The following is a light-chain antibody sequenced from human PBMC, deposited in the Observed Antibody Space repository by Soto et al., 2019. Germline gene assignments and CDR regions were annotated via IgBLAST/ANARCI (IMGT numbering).Light chain of an antibody. Sequence: QSALTQPASVSGSPGQSIIISCTGTSSDVGGYSYVSWYQQHPGKAPKLMIYDVNNRPSGVSNRFSGSKSGNTASLTISGLQAEDEADYYCSSYTYSSTLYVFGTGTKLTVL. V-gene: IGLV2-14*01. CDR2: DVN. CDR3: SSYTYSSTLYV. J-gene: IGLJ1*01. CDR1: SSDVGGYSY.